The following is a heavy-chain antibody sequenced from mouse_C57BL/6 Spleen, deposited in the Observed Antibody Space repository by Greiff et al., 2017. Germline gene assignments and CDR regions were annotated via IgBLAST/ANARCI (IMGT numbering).Heavy chain of an antibody. Sequence: QVQLKQSGAELVRPGSSVKLSCKASGYTFTSYWMHWVKQRPIQGLEWIGNIDPSDSETHYNQKFKDKATLTVDKSSSTAYMQLSSLTSEDSAVYYCASLWGDYFDYWGQGTTLTVSS. V-gene: IGHV1-52*01. J-gene: IGHJ2*01. CDR3: ASLWGDYFDY. CDR1: GYTFTSYW. CDR2: IDPSDSET. D-gene: IGHD1-1*01.